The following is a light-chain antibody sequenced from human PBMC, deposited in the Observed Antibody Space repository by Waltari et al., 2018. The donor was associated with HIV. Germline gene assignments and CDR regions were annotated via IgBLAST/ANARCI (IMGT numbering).Light chain of an antibody. V-gene: IGKV3-15*01. Sequence: EIVMTQSPATLSVSPGERAHLSCRASQRVSSNLAWYQQRPGQAPRLLIYGASTRATGIPARFSGSGSGTEFTLTISSLQSEDFAVYYCQQYNKWPLYTFGQGTKLEIK. CDR2: GAS. J-gene: IGKJ2*01. CDR1: QRVSSN. CDR3: QQYNKWPLYT.